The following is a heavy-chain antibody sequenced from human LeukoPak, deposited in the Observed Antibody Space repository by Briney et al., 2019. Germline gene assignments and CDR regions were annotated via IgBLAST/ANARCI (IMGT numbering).Heavy chain of an antibody. CDR2: IIPIFGTA. CDR1: GGTFSSYA. CDR3: AREGSGESGFDP. V-gene: IGHV1-69*05. J-gene: IGHJ5*02. Sequence: SVKVSCKASGGTFSSYAISWVRQAPGQGLEWMGRIIPIFGTANYAQKCQGRVTITTDESTSTAYMELSSLGSEDTAVYYCAREGSGESGFDPWGQGTLVTVSS. D-gene: IGHD3-10*01.